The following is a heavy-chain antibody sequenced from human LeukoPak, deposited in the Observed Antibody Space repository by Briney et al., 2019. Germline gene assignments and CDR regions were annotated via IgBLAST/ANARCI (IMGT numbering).Heavy chain of an antibody. CDR2: LSGRGDNT. CDR3: AKAYYYGSGSYYVAFDS. Sequence: GGSLRLSCAASGFTFSNYAMTWVRQAPGEGLEWVSSLSGRGDNTFYADSVKGRFTISRDNSENTLHLQMNSLRAEDTAVYYCAKAYYYGSGSYYVAFDSWGQGTLVTVSS. V-gene: IGHV3-23*01. D-gene: IGHD3-10*01. CDR1: GFTFSNYA. J-gene: IGHJ5*01.